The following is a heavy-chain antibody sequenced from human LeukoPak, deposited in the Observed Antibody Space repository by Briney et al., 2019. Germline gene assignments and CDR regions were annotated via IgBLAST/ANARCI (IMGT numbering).Heavy chain of an antibody. J-gene: IGHJ5*02. CDR1: GFTFSSYW. D-gene: IGHD6-19*01. CDR2: INSDGSST. V-gene: IGHV3-74*01. Sequence: PGGSLRLSCAASGFTFSSYWMHWVRQAPGKGLVWVSRINSDGSSTSYADSVKGRFTISRDNAKNTLYLQMNSLRADDTAVYYCARALAVAGTGGFDPWGQGTLATVSS. CDR3: ARALAVAGTGGFDP.